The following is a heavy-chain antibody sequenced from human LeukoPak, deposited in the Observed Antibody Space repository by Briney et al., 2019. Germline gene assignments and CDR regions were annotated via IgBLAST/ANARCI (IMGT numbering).Heavy chain of an antibody. CDR2: IYHSEST. J-gene: IGHJ4*02. V-gene: IGHV4-38-2*02. D-gene: IGHD3-10*01. Sequence: SETLSFTCSVSGYSTSSAYYWGWIRQPPGKGLEWLGYIYHSESTYYNPSLKSRVTISVDTSKNQFSLKLTSVTAADTAVYYCARDNLGFGDLSKYYFDYWGQGTLVTVSS. CDR3: ARDNLGFGDLSKYYFDY. CDR1: GYSTSSAYY.